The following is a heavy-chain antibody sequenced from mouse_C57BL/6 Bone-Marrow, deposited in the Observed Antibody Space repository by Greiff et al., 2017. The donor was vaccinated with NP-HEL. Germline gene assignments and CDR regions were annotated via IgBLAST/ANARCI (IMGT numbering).Heavy chain of an antibody. D-gene: IGHD1-2*01. Sequence: QVQLKESGAELVRPGTSVKVSCKASGYAFTNYLIAWVKQRPGQGLEWIGVINPGSGGTNYNEKFKGKATLTADKSSSTAYMQLSSLTSEDSAVYFGAIHYDWYYDVWGTGTTVTVSS. CDR3: AIHYDWYYDV. CDR1: GYAFTNYL. J-gene: IGHJ1*03. V-gene: IGHV1-54*01. CDR2: INPGSGGT.